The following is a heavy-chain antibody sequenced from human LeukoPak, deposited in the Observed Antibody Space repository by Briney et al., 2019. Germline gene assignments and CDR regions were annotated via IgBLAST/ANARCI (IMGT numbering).Heavy chain of an antibody. CDR1: GFTFSSYW. J-gene: IGHJ4*02. D-gene: IGHD3-22*01. V-gene: IGHV3-7*01. Sequence: GGSLRLSCVGSGFTFSSYWMTWVRQAPGKGLEWVANIKDDGSEKYSVDSVKGRFTISRDNAKNLLYLQMSSLRAEDTAVYYCARASAKYYYDSSGYLFDYWGQGTLVTVSS. CDR2: IKDDGSEK. CDR3: ARASAKYYYDSSGYLFDY.